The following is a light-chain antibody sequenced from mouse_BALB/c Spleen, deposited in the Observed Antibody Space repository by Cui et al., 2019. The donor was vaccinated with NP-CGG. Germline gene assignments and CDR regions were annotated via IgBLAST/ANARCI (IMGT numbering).Light chain of an antibody. J-gene: IGLJ1*01. Sequence: QAVVSQESALTTSPGETVTLTCRSSIGAVITSNYANWVQEKPDHLFTGLIGGTNNRAPGVPARFSGSLIGDKAALTIIGAQTEDEAIYFCALWYSNHWVFGRGTKLTVL. CDR2: GTN. V-gene: IGLV1*01. CDR1: IGAVITSNY. CDR3: ALWYSNHWV.